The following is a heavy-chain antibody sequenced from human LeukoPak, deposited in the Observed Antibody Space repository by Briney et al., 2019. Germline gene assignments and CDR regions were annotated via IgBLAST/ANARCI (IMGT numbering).Heavy chain of an antibody. V-gene: IGHV3-48*04. Sequence: PGGSLRLSCAASGFTFTIHNMHWVRQAPGKGLEWVSYISSSGKTIYYADSVKGRFTISRDSAKSSLHLQMNSLRVEDTGVYYCAREESWSTYYNFMDVWGRGTTVTVSS. D-gene: IGHD6-13*01. CDR1: GFTFTIHN. J-gene: IGHJ6*03. CDR2: ISSSGKTI. CDR3: AREESWSTYYNFMDV.